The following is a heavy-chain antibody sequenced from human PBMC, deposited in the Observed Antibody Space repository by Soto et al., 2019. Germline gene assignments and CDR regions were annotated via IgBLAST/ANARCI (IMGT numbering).Heavy chain of an antibody. Sequence: GGSLRLSCAASGFTFSSYGMHWVRQAPGKGLEWVAVISYDGSNKNYADSVKGRFTISRDNSKNTLYLQMNSLRAEETAVYYCAKDLQAESITIFGVVIYYYGMDVWGQGTTVTVSS. CDR3: AKDLQAESITIFGVVIYYYGMDV. V-gene: IGHV3-30*18. CDR1: GFTFSSYG. CDR2: ISYDGSNK. D-gene: IGHD3-3*01. J-gene: IGHJ6*02.